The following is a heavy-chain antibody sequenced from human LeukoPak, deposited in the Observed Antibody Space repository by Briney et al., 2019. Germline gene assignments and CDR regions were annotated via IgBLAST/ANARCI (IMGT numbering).Heavy chain of an antibody. CDR2: INPNGGST. CDR1: GYTLTSYY. CDR3: ARDDSGLTGTTLYYYYGMDV. J-gene: IGHJ6*02. D-gene: IGHD1-7*01. V-gene: IGHV1-46*01. Sequence: ASVKVSCKESGYTLTSYYMHWVRQAPGQGLEWMGIINPNGGSTSYAQKFQGRVTVIRDTSTSTVYMELSSLRSEDTAVYYCARDDSGLTGTTLYYYYGMDVWGQGTTVTVSS.